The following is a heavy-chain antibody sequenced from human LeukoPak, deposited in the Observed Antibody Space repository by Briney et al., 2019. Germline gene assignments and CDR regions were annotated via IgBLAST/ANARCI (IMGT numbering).Heavy chain of an antibody. D-gene: IGHD4-17*01. CDR1: GFTFSSYA. Sequence: PGGSLRLSCAASGFTFSSYAMSWVRQAPGKGLEWVSAISGSGGATYYADSVKGRFTISRDNSKNTLYLQMNSLRAEDTAVYYCARGRRSFYGDLDYWGQGTLVTVSS. CDR3: ARGRRSFYGDLDY. CDR2: ISGSGGAT. V-gene: IGHV3-23*01. J-gene: IGHJ4*02.